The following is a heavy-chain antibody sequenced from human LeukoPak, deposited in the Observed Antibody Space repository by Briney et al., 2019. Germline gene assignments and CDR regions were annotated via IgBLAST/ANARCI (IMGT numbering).Heavy chain of an antibody. J-gene: IGHJ4*02. V-gene: IGHV4-34*01. CDR1: GGSFSGYY. Sequence: SETLSLTCAVYGGSFSGYYWSWIRQPPGKGLEWIGEINHSGSTNYNPSLKSRVTISVDTSKNQFSLKLSSVTAADTAVYYCARRDSGYVPPDYWGQGTLVTVSS. CDR2: INHSGST. CDR3: ARRDSGYVPPDY. D-gene: IGHD5-12*01.